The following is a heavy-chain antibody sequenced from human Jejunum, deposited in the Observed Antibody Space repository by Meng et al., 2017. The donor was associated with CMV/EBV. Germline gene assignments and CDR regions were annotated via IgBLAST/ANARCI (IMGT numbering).Heavy chain of an antibody. V-gene: IGHV3-30-3*01. CDR3: ARRGGYCSSPSCPGSFDM. D-gene: IGHD2-2*01. Sequence: SFALHWVRQAPGKGLEWVAVISCEGSNTYYADSVEGRLTISRDNSKNTLYLQMNSLRAEDSAVYYCARRGGYCSSPSCPGSFDMWGQGTMVIVSS. CDR1: SFA. CDR2: ISCEGSNT. J-gene: IGHJ3*02.